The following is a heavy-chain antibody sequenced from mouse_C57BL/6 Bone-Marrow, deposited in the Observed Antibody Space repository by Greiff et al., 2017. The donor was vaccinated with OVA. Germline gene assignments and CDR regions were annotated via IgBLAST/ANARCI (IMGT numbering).Heavy chain of an antibody. CDR1: GYTFTSYW. J-gene: IGHJ4*01. D-gene: IGHD1-1*01. CDR2: IYPGNSDT. Sequence: VQLQQSGTVLARPGASVKMSCKTSGYTFTSYWMHWVKQRPGQGLEWIGAIYPGNSDTSYNQKFKGKAKLTAVTSASTAYMELSSLTNEDSAVYYCTSFQFITTVVEDHYYAMDYWGQGTSVTVSS. V-gene: IGHV1-5*01. CDR3: TSFQFITTVVEDHYYAMDY.